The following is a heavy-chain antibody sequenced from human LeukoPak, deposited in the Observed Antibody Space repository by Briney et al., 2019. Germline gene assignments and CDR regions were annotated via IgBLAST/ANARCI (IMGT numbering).Heavy chain of an antibody. CDR3: AKDGRVWFDILTGYYIDY. CDR1: GFTFSSYG. CDR2: ILYDGSNK. V-gene: IGHV3-30*18. Sequence: AGGSLRLSCAASGFTFSSYGMHWVRQAPGKGLEWVALILYDGSNKYYADSVKGRFTISRDNSKNTLFLQMNSLRAEDTAVYYCAKDGRVWFDILTGYYIDYWGQGTLVTVSS. D-gene: IGHD3-9*01. J-gene: IGHJ4*02.